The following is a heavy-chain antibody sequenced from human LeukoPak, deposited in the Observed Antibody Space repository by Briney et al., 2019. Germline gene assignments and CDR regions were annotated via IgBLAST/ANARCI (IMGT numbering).Heavy chain of an antibody. CDR1: GFTFSSYW. CDR3: AREEGGNLGIFGEY. J-gene: IGHJ4*02. D-gene: IGHD3-10*02. V-gene: IGHV3-74*01. Sequence: PPGGSLRLSCAASGFTFSSYWMHWVRQAPGKGLVWVSRINSDGSSTTYADSVKGRFTISRDNAKNSLYLQMNSLRAEDTAVYYCAREEGGNLGIFGEYWGQGTLVTVSS. CDR2: INSDGSST.